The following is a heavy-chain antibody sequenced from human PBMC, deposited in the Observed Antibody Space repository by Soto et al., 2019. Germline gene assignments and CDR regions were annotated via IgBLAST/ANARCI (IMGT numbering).Heavy chain of an antibody. CDR3: ASTGYSCGFFDY. V-gene: IGHV3-33*01. CDR1: GFTFSSYG. CDR2: IWYDGSNK. Sequence: QVQLVESGGGVVQPGRSLRLSCAASGFTFSSYGMQWVRQAPGKGLEWVAVIWYDGSNKYYADSVKGRFTISRDNSKNTLYLQINSLRAEDTAVYYCASTGYSCGFFDYWGQGTLVTVSS. D-gene: IGHD5-18*01. J-gene: IGHJ4*02.